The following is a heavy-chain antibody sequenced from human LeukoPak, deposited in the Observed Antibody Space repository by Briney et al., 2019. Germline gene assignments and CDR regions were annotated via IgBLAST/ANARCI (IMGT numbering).Heavy chain of an antibody. CDR3: ARDQAGLYDFWSGRRQNWFDP. J-gene: IGHJ5*02. D-gene: IGHD3-3*01. V-gene: IGHV1-46*01. Sequence: ASVKVSCKASGYTFTSYYMHWVRQAPGQGLEWMGIINPSGGSTSYAQKFQGRVTMTRDMSTSTVYMELSSLRSEDTAVYYCARDQAGLYDFWSGRRQNWFDPWGQGTLVTVSS. CDR1: GYTFTSYY. CDR2: INPSGGST.